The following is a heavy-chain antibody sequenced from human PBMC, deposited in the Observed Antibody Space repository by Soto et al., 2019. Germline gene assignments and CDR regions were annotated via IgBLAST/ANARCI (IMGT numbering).Heavy chain of an antibody. CDR3: ARGVPGQWIQLWLQDYYYGMDV. CDR1: GGSVSSGSYY. CDR2: IYYSGST. J-gene: IGHJ6*02. V-gene: IGHV4-61*01. Sequence: SETLSLTCTVSGGSVSSGSYYWSWIRQPPGKGLEWIGYIYYSGSTNYNPSLKSRVTISVDTSKNQFSLKLSSVTAADTAVYYCARGVPGQWIQLWLQDYYYGMDVWGQGTTVTVSS. D-gene: IGHD5-18*01.